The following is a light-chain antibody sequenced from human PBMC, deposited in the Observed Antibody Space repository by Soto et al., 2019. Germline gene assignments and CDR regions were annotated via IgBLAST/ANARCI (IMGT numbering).Light chain of an antibody. V-gene: IGKV3-20*01. CDR1: QSVSGSY. J-gene: IGKJ1*01. Sequence: EIVLTQSPGTLSLSPGERATLSCRASQSVSGSYLAWYQQKPGQAPRLLIYGASSRATGIPDRFSGSGSGTDFTLTITSLEHEDFAGYYGQPYCDSRSVGQGTKVEIK. CDR2: GAS. CDR3: QPYCDSRS.